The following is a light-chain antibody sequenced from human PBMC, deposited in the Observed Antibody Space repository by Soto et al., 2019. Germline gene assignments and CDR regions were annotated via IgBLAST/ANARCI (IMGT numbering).Light chain of an antibody. CDR1: SSGVGAYNY. CDR3: SSHTRSSPGV. CDR2: DVT. V-gene: IGLV2-14*03. Sequence: QSALTQPASVSGSPGQSITISCTGTSSGVGAYNYVSWYQQHPDKAPKLVIYDVTNRPSGISNRLSESESGNTASLTISGLQAEDEADYHRSSHTRSSPGVFGRGTQVTVL. J-gene: IGLJ3*02.